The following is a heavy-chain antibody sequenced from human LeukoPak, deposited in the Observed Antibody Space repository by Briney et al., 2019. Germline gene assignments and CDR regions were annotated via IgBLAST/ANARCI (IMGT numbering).Heavy chain of an antibody. CDR3: TTDEPPDYFGGASHDY. CDR2: IKRKTDGGTI. V-gene: IGHV3-15*01. CDR1: GFTFSSYW. J-gene: IGHJ4*02. D-gene: IGHD3-10*01. Sequence: PGGSLRLSCAASGFTFSSYWMSWVRQAPGKGPEWVGRIKRKTDGGTIDYAAPVKGRFTLSRDDSKNTLYLEMNSLKIEDTAVYYCTTDEPPDYFGGASHDYWGQGTLVTVSS.